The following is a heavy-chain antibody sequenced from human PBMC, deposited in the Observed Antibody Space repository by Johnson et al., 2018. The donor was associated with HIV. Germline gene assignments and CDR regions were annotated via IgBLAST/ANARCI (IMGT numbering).Heavy chain of an antibody. D-gene: IGHD6-19*01. CDR2: ISYDGSNK. CDR3: ARVRRSGWYDNDAFDI. CDR1: GFTFSTYA. J-gene: IGHJ3*02. Sequence: QVQLVESGGGVVQPGRSLRLSCTASGFTFSTYAMHWVRRAPGKGLGGVAFISYDGSNKYYADSVKGRFTISRDNSKTTLYLIMNSLRAEDSAVYYCARVRRSGWYDNDAFDIWGQGTMVTVSS. V-gene: IGHV3-30*04.